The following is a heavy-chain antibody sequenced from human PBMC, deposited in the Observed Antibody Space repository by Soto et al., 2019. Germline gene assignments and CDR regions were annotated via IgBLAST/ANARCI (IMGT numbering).Heavy chain of an antibody. Sequence: ASVKVSCKASGYTFTSYAMHWVRQAPGQRLEWTGWINAGNGNTKYSQKFQGRVTITRDTSASTAYMELSSLRSEDTAVYYCARDLSSGYYFPGRGYGMDVWGQGTTVTVSS. CDR3: ARDLSSGYYFPGRGYGMDV. D-gene: IGHD3-22*01. CDR1: GYTFTSYA. J-gene: IGHJ6*02. V-gene: IGHV1-3*01. CDR2: INAGNGNT.